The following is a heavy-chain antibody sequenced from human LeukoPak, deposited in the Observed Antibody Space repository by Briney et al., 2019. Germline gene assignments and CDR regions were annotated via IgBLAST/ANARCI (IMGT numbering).Heavy chain of an antibody. CDR2: ISSSSSYI. V-gene: IGHV3-21*04. CDR3: ARSEYYDILTGYSHFDY. Sequence: GGSLRLSCAASGFTFSSYSMNWVRQAPGKGLEWVSSISSSSSYIYYADSVKGRFTISRDNAKNSLYLQMNSLRAEDTAVYYCARSEYYDILTGYSHFDYWGQGTLVTVSS. CDR1: GFTFSSYS. D-gene: IGHD3-9*01. J-gene: IGHJ4*02.